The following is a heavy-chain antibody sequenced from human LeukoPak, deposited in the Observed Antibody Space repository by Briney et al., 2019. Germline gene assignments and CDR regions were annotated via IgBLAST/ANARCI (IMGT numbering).Heavy chain of an antibody. CDR1: GFTFSSYA. D-gene: IGHD3-9*01. Sequence: GGSLRLSCAASGFTFSSYAMHWVRQAPGKGLEWVSFISSSSSYIYYADSVKGRFTISRDNAKNSLYLQMNSLRAEDTAVYYCARDSGGYFDRNHFGYWGQGTLVTVSS. V-gene: IGHV3-21*01. CDR2: ISSSSSYI. CDR3: ARDSGGYFDRNHFGY. J-gene: IGHJ4*02.